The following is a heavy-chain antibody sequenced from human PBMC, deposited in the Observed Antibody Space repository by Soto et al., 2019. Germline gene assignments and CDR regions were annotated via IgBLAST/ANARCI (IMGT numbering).Heavy chain of an antibody. CDR3: AKDPYDYTYYFDY. J-gene: IGHJ4*02. CDR1: GFTFSSYA. Sequence: EVQLLESGGGLVQPGGSLRLSCAASGFTFSSYAMSWVRQPPGKGLEWVSAISGSGGSTYYADSVKGRFTISRDNSKKTVYLQMNSLRVEDTCVYYCAKDPYDYTYYFDYCGQGPLVNVSS. D-gene: IGHD4-4*01. V-gene: IGHV3-23*01. CDR2: ISGSGGST.